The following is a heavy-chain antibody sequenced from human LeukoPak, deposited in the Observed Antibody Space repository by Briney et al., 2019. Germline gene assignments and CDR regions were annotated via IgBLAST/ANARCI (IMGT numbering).Heavy chain of an antibody. CDR1: GDSIISDAYH. J-gene: IGHJ4*02. Sequence: SETLSLTCTVSGDSIISDAYHWGWIRQPPGEGLQWIGSFPYSGSTYYNPSLKSRVTVSVDTSKNQFSLRLISVTDADTAVYYCAKSRSNSRTDFEYWGQGSLVTVSS. CDR2: FPYSGST. CDR3: AKSRSNSRTDFEY. D-gene: IGHD1-26*01. V-gene: IGHV4-39*07.